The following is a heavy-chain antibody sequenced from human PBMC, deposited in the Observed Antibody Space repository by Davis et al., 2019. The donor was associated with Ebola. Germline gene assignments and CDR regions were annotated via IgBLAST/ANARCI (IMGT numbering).Heavy chain of an antibody. D-gene: IGHD4-11*01. Sequence: AESLKISCKRSGYISTSYWISWLRQMPGKVLEWMGKIDPTDSYTNYSPSFQGHVTISADKSIRTAYLQWSSLKASDIATYYCARHSDYSNFYNYYGMDVWGQGTTVSVSS. CDR3: ARHSDYSNFYNYYGMDV. V-gene: IGHV5-10-1*01. CDR1: GYISTSYW. CDR2: IDPTDSYT. J-gene: IGHJ6*02.